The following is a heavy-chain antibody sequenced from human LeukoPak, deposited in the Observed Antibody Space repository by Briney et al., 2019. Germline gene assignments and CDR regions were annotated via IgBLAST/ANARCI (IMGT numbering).Heavy chain of an antibody. CDR2: IYSNGST. D-gene: IGHD6-19*01. Sequence: GGSLRLSCAVSGFSVSSNYMSWFRQAPGKELEWVSVIYSNGSTYYADSVKGRFTISRDNSKNTLYLQMNSLRAEDTAVYYCARDRGFSSAWYDYWGQGTLVTVSS. J-gene: IGHJ4*02. CDR3: ARDRGFSSAWYDY. V-gene: IGHV3-66*01. CDR1: GFSVSSNY.